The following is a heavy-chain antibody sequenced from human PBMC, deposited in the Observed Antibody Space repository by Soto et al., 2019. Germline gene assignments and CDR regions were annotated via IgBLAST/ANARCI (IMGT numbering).Heavy chain of an antibody. CDR2: ISTSSSFI. J-gene: IGHJ4*02. Sequence: GGSLRLSCAASGFTFRSYSMNWVRQAPGKGLEWVAYISTSSSFIYYADLVKGRFTISRDNAKNSLHLQMNSLRAEDMAVYFCARGEPIDSWGQGTLVTVSS. CDR3: ARGEPIDS. D-gene: IGHD1-26*01. CDR1: GFTFRSYS. V-gene: IGHV3-21*01.